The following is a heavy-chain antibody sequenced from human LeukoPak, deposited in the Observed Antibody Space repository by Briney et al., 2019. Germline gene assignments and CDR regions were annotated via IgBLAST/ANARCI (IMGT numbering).Heavy chain of an antibody. CDR1: GFTFSSYG. V-gene: IGHV3-30*18. D-gene: IGHD6-13*01. CDR3: AKTDSSSWD. J-gene: IGHJ4*02. CDR2: ISYDGSNK. Sequence: GGSPRLSCAAPGFTFSSYGMHWVRQAPGKGLEWVAVISYDGSNKYYADSVKGRFTISRDNSKNTLYLQMNSLRAEDTAVYYCAKTDSSSWDWGQGTLVTVSS.